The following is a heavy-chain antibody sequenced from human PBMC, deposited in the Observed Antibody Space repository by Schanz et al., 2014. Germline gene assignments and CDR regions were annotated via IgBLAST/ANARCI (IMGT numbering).Heavy chain of an antibody. Sequence: VQVVQSGGGLVKPGGSLRLSCTASGFTFSPYWMHWVRQAPGKGLVWVSRINGDGSNTNYADSVKGRFTISRDNSKNTLYLQMNSLRPEDTAVYYCAKAADWPVTRFDPWGQGTLVTVSS. D-gene: IGHD3-9*01. V-gene: IGHV3-74*02. CDR1: GFTFSPYW. CDR3: AKAADWPVTRFDP. J-gene: IGHJ5*02. CDR2: INGDGSNT.